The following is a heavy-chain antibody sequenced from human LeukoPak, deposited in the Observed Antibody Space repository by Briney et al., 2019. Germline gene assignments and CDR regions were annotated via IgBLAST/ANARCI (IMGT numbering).Heavy chain of an antibody. Sequence: GGSLRLSCAASGFTFSNAWMTWVRQVPGKGLEWVGRIKSKFNGETRDYAAPVKGRFTVSRDDSKNTVYLHMNSLKTEDTAVYYCTTDAATIAAAGTGPYWGQGTLVTVSS. J-gene: IGHJ4*02. CDR2: IKSKFNGETR. CDR1: GFTFSNAW. CDR3: TTDAATIAAAGTGPY. D-gene: IGHD6-13*01. V-gene: IGHV3-15*01.